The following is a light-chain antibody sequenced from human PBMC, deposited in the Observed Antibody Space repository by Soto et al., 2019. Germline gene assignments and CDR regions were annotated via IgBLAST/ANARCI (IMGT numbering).Light chain of an antibody. V-gene: IGKV1-5*03. J-gene: IGKJ1*01. Sequence: DIQMTQSPSTLPASVGDRVTITCRASQSISNWLAWYQQKPGKAPNLLIYKASSLESGVPSRFSGSGSGTEFTLTISSLQPDDFATYYCQQYNSYTWTFGQGTKVDNK. CDR3: QQYNSYTWT. CDR1: QSISNW. CDR2: KAS.